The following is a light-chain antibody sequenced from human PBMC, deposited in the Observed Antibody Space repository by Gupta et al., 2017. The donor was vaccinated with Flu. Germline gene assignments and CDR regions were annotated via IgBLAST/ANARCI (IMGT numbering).Light chain of an antibody. Sequence: VTISCTGSSSNLGTGYDVHWYQQLPGTAPKLVISNNSDRPSGVPDRFSGSKSGTSAALAITGLQAEDEAVDYCQSYDTSLTGWVFGGGTKLTVL. J-gene: IGLJ3*02. V-gene: IGLV1-40*01. CDR2: NNS. CDR1: SSNLGTGYD. CDR3: QSYDTSLTGWV.